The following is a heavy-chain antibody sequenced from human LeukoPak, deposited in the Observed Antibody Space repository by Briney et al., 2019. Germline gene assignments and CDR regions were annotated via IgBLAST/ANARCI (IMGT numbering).Heavy chain of an antibody. V-gene: IGHV3-53*01. CDR1: GFTFSSYG. Sequence: GRSLRLSCAASGFTFSSYGMHWVRQAPGKGLEWVSVIYSGGSTYYADSMKGRFTISRDNSKNTLYLQMNSLRAEDTAVYYCARLTVTTGGVDYWGQGTLVTVSS. J-gene: IGHJ4*02. CDR2: IYSGGST. CDR3: ARLTVTTGGVDY. D-gene: IGHD4-17*01.